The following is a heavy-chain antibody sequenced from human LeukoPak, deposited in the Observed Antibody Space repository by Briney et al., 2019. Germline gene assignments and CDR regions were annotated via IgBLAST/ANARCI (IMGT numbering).Heavy chain of an antibody. V-gene: IGHV1-69*13. D-gene: IGHD5-24*01. CDR1: GGTFSSYA. CDR3: AREEMATIMTPYYFDY. Sequence: ASVKVSCKASGGTFSSYAISWVRQAPGQGLEWMGGIIPIFGTANYAQKFQGRVTITADESTSTAYMELSGLRSEDTAVYYCAREEMATIMTPYYFDYWGQGTLVTVSS. J-gene: IGHJ4*02. CDR2: IIPIFGTA.